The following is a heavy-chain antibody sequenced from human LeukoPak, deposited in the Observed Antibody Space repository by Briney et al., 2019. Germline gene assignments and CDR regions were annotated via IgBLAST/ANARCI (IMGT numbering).Heavy chain of an antibody. D-gene: IGHD1-26*01. J-gene: IGHJ4*02. CDR3: ARSRRGWELLSY. V-gene: IGHV3-21*01. Sequence: GGSLRLSCAASGFTFSSYSMNWVGQAPGKGLEWVSSISSSSSYIYYADSVKGRFTISRDNAKNSLYLQMNSLRAEDTAVYYCARSRRGWELLSYWGQGTLVTVSS. CDR2: ISSSSSYI. CDR1: GFTFSSYS.